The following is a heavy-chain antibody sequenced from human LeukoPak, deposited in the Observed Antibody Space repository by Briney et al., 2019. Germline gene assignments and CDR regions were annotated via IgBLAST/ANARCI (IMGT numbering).Heavy chain of an antibody. CDR3: ARGRGRDGYNV. J-gene: IGHJ4*02. V-gene: IGHV3-21*01. Sequence: GGSLRLSCAASGFTFSSYSMNWVRQAPGKGLEWVSSISSSSSYIYYADSVKGRFTISRDNAKNSLYLQMNSLRAEDTAVYYCARGRGRDGYNVWGQGTLVTVSS. CDR1: GFTFSSYS. CDR2: ISSSSSYI. D-gene: IGHD5-24*01.